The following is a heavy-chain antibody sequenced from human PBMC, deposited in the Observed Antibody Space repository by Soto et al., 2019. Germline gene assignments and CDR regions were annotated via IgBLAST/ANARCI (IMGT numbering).Heavy chain of an antibody. V-gene: IGHV3-21*01. CDR1: GFTFSSYS. D-gene: IGHD2-15*01. Sequence: PGGSLRLSCSASGFTFSSYSMNWVLQAPGKGLEWVSSISSSSSYIYYAESVKGRFTISRENAKNSLYLQMNSLRAEDTAVYSCAREMGCTGGSCYWGYYYGMDVWGQGTTVTVSS. CDR3: AREMGCTGGSCYWGYYYGMDV. CDR2: ISSSSSYI. J-gene: IGHJ6*01.